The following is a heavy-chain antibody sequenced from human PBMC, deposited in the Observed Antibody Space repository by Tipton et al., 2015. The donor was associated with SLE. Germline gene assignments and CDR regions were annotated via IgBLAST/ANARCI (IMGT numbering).Heavy chain of an antibody. D-gene: IGHD1-1*01. CDR1: GISISTHY. CDR3: GRHKAATRAFDF. J-gene: IGHJ3*01. CDR2: INHSGST. V-gene: IGHV4-34*01. Sequence: TLSLTCKVSGISISTHYWSWIRQPPGKGLEWIGEINHSGSTNYNPSLKSRVTISVDTSQNQFSLRLTSVTAADTAVYYCGRHKAATRAFDFWGQGTLVTVSS.